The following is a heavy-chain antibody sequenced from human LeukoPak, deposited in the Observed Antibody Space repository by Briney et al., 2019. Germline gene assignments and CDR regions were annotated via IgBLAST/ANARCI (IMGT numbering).Heavy chain of an antibody. Sequence: GGSLRLSCAASGFTFSDYYMSWIRQAPGKGLEWVSYISSSSSYTNYADSVKGRFTISRDNAKNSLYLQMNSLRAEDTAVYYCAKDLDCTSTSCYHPLFDYWGQGTLVTVSS. D-gene: IGHD2-2*01. CDR3: AKDLDCTSTSCYHPLFDY. CDR1: GFTFSDYY. CDR2: ISSSSSYT. V-gene: IGHV3-11*06. J-gene: IGHJ4*02.